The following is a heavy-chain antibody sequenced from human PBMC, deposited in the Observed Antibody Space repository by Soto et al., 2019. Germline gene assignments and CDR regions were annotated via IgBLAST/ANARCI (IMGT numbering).Heavy chain of an antibody. J-gene: IGHJ4*02. D-gene: IGHD3-3*01. CDR1: GFTFSDYS. V-gene: IGHV3-48*01. CDR2: ISSSSFTI. CDR3: ARAYNHFWSGHFDY. Sequence: EVHLVESGGRLVQPGGSLRLSCAASGFTFSDYSMNWVRQAPGRGLEWVSYISSSSFTIHYADSVEGRFAISRDNAKNSLYLQMNSLRAEDTAVYYCARAYNHFWSGHFDYWGQGALVTVSS.